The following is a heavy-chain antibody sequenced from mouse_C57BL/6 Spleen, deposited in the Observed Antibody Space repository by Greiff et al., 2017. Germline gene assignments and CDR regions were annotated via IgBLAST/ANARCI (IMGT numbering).Heavy chain of an antibody. J-gene: IGHJ4*01. CDR1: GYTFTSYW. V-gene: IGHV1-69*01. CDR2: IDPSDSYT. Sequence: VQLQQPGAELVMPGASVKLSCKASGYTFTSYWMHWVKQRPGQGLEWIGEIDPSDSYTNYNQKFKGKSTLTVDKSSSTAYMQLSSLTSEDSAVYYCARYYGSSYLYAMDYWGQGTSVTVSS. CDR3: ARYYGSSYLYAMDY. D-gene: IGHD1-1*01.